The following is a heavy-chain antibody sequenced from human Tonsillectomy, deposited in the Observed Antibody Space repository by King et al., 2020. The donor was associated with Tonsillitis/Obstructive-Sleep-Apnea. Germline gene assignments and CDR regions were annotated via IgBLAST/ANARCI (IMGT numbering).Heavy chain of an antibody. V-gene: IGHV4-4*07. CDR1: GGSISSYY. CDR2: MYTSGRT. J-gene: IGHJ5*02. CDR3: ARDTRPGHCSGDSCFLVGDNWFDP. Sequence: VQLQESGPGLVKPSETLSLTCTVSGGSISSYYWSWIRQPAGKGLEWIGRMYTSGRTNYNPSLKSRVTMSVDTSKNQFSLKLSSVTAADTAVYYCARDTRPGHCSGDSCFLVGDNWFDPWGQGTLVTVSS. D-gene: IGHD2-15*01.